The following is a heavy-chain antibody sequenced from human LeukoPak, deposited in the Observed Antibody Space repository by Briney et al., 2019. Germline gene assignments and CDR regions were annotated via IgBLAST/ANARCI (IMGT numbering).Heavy chain of an antibody. CDR3: ARGIIRGYYYDSSGYRKGQPHFDY. Sequence: PSETLSLTCTVSSGTICTINYYWRSVRQPPGKAVELNRNICYSSSTHYSQALKTRVTISLDASMNQFSLKLNSVTAADTAVYYCARGIIRGYYYDSSGYRKGQPHFDYWGQGTLVIVSS. CDR2: ICYSSST. CDR1: SGTICTINYY. V-gene: IGHV4-39*07. J-gene: IGHJ4*02. D-gene: IGHD3-22*01.